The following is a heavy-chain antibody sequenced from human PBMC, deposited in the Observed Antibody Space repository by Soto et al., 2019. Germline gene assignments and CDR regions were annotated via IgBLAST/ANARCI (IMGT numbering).Heavy chain of an antibody. CDR3: ARTTYYYDSSGYLLLPYNWFDP. D-gene: IGHD3-22*01. V-gene: IGHV4-39*01. J-gene: IGHJ5*02. CDR2: IYYSGST. CDR1: GGSISSSSYY. Sequence: PSETLSLTCTVSGGSISSSSYYWGWIRQPPGKGLEWIGSIYYSGSTYYNPSLKSRVTISVDTSKNQFSLKLSSVTAADTAVYYCARTTYYYDSSGYLLLPYNWFDPWGQGTLVTVSS.